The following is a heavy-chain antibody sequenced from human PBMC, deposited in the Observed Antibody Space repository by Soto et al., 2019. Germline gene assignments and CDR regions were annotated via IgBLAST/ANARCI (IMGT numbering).Heavy chain of an antibody. Sequence: HSQTLSLTCAISGDSVSSNSAAWNWIRQSPSRGLEWLGRTYYRSKWYNDYAVSVKSRITINPDTSKNQFSLQLNSVTPEDTAVYYCARGYITGTSYPPHYFDYWGQGTLVTVSS. CDR1: GDSVSSNSAA. CDR2: TYYRSKWYN. D-gene: IGHD1-20*01. J-gene: IGHJ4*02. CDR3: ARGYITGTSYPPHYFDY. V-gene: IGHV6-1*01.